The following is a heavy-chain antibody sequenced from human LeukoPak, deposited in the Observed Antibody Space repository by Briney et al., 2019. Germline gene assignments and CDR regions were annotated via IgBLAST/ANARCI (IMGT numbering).Heavy chain of an antibody. V-gene: IGHV4-39*01. CDR3: ARGSSGWSYYFDY. CDR2: IYYSGST. CDR1: GGSISSSSYY. Sequence: SETLSLTCTVSGGSISSSSYYWGWIRQPPGKGLEWIGSIYYSGSTYYNPSLKSRVTISVDTSKNQFSLKLSSVTAADTAVYYCARGSSGWSYYFDYWGQGTLVIVSS. J-gene: IGHJ4*02. D-gene: IGHD6-19*01.